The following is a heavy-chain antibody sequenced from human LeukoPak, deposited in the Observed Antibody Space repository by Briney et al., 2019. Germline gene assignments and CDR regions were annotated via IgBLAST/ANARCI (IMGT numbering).Heavy chain of an antibody. CDR2: ISGSGGST. CDR3: ARAKLGKQWLVNEFDY. Sequence: GGSLRLSCAASGFTFSSYAMSWVRQAPGKGLEWVSAISGSGGSTYYADSVKGRFTISRDDSKNTLYLQMNSLRAEDTAVYYCARAKLGKQWLVNEFDYWGQGTLVTVSS. V-gene: IGHV3-23*01. J-gene: IGHJ4*02. CDR1: GFTFSSYA. D-gene: IGHD6-19*01.